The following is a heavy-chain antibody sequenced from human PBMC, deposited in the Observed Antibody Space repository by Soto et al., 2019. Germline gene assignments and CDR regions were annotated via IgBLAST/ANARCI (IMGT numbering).Heavy chain of an antibody. V-gene: IGHV3-23*01. J-gene: IGHJ4*02. CDR1: GFTFSSYA. CDR2: ISGSGGST. CDR3: AKVGLKQGLVQRSGDY. D-gene: IGHD6-19*01. Sequence: GGSLRLSCAASGFTFSSYAMSWVRQAPGKGLEWVSAISGSGGSTYYADSVKGRFTISRDNSKNTLYLQMNSLRAEDTAVYYCAKVGLKQGLVQRSGDYWGQATLVTVSA.